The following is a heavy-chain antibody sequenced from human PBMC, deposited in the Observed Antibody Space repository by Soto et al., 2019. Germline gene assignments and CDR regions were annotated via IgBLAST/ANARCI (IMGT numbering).Heavy chain of an antibody. J-gene: IGHJ4*02. Sequence: ASVKVSCKTSGYRFTNYVMHWLLQAPLQGLEWMGWINAGTGHTAFSQKLQGRVTINRDTSASTAYMELNNLKYEDTAVYYCARDAKVFGVITNPYDFWGQGTLVTVSS. CDR3: ARDAKVFGVITNPYDF. CDR2: INAGTGHT. V-gene: IGHV1-3*01. CDR1: GYRFTNYV. D-gene: IGHD3-3*01.